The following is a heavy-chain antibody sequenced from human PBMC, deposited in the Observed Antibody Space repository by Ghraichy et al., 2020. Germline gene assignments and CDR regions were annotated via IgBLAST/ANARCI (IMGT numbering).Heavy chain of an antibody. V-gene: IGHV3-23*01. Sequence: GESLRLSCAASGFTFSSHDMSWVRQAPGKGLEWVTAISGSGGSTFYADSVKGRFTISRDNFKNTLYLQMNTLRAEDTAVYYCAGSLTRPFYYYGMDVWGQGTTVTVSS. CDR3: AGSLTRPFYYYGMDV. CDR2: ISGSGGST. D-gene: IGHD6-6*01. J-gene: IGHJ6*02. CDR1: GFTFSSHD.